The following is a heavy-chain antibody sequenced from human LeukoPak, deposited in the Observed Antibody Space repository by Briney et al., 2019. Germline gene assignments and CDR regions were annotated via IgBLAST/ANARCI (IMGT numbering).Heavy chain of an antibody. CDR2: IKEDGTEK. Sequence: GGSLRLSCIASGFTFSNDWVTWVRQVPGKGLEWVGKIKEDGTEKVYVDSVKGRFTISRDNAKNSLYLQMNSLRAEDTAVYYCARDSKFAFWFDPWGQGTLVTVSS. CDR3: ARDSKFAFWFDP. V-gene: IGHV3-7*01. J-gene: IGHJ5*02. CDR1: GFTFSNDW. D-gene: IGHD4-11*01.